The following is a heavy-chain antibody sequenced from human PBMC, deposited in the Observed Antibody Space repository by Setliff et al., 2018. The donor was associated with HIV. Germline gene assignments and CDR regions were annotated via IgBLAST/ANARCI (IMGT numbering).Heavy chain of an antibody. V-gene: IGHV1-18*01. D-gene: IGHD5-12*01. CDR3: ARDRLPAEVAVSGDWFDP. Sequence: ASVKVSCKASGYSVTSYGFSWVRQAPGQGLEWMGWISAYNDNTNYAQKSQGRVTMTTDASTSTAYMEVRSLKSDDTAVYYCARDRLPAEVAVSGDWFDPWGQGTLVTSPQ. CDR2: ISAYNDNT. J-gene: IGHJ5*02. CDR1: GYSVTSYG.